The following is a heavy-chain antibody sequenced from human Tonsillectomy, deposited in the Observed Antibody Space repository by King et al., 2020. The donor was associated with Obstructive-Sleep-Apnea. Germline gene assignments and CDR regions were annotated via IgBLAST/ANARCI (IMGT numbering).Heavy chain of an antibody. CDR3: VRCVFPPGFSCSWYYFDY. V-gene: IGHV3-66*01. CDR1: GLTVSGNY. Sequence: VQLVESGGGLVQPGGSLRLSCEVPGLTVSGNYMSWVLQAPGKGLEWGSVIYSGGCTYYADSLKGRLTSSSDNSKNVLHLQMNSLGAEATGVYYCVRCVFPPGFSCSWYYFDYWGQGTLVTVSS. CDR2: IYSGGCT. D-gene: IGHD6-13*01. J-gene: IGHJ4*02.